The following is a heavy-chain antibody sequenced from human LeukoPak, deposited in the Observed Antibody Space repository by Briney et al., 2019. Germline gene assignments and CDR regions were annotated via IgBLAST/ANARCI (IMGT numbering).Heavy chain of an antibody. CDR3: ARGPDDYFDY. V-gene: IGHV3-21*01. CDR2: ISSSSSYI. J-gene: IGHJ4*02. Sequence: GGSLRLSCAASGFTFSSYSMNWVRQAPRKGLEWVSSISSSSSYIYYADSVKGRFTISRDNAKNSLYLQMNSLRAEDTAVYYCARGPDDYFDYWGQGTLVTVSS. CDR1: GFTFSSYS.